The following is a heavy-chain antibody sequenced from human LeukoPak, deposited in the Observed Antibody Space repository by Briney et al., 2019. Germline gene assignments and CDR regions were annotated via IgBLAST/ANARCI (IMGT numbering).Heavy chain of an antibody. CDR1: GGSFSGYY. V-gene: IGHV4-34*01. CDR2: INHSGST. CDR3: AREPYGSGSYLSD. Sequence: SETLSLTCAVYGGSFSGYYWSWIRQPPGKGLEWIGEINHSGSTNYNPSLKSRVTISVDTSKNQFSLKLSSVTAADTAVYYCAREPYGSGSYLSDWGQGTLVTVSS. D-gene: IGHD3-10*01. J-gene: IGHJ4*02.